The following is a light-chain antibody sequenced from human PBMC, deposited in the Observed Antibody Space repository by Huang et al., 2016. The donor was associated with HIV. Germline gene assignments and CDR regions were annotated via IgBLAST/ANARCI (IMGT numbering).Light chain of an antibody. V-gene: IGKV1D-8*01. CDR2: GAS. J-gene: IGKJ2*01. CDR3: QQYYSFPPT. Sequence: VIWMTQSPSLLSASTGDRVTISCRVSKGISSYLAWYQHKPGKAPELLIYGASTLQSGVPSRFSGSESGTDFTLTISRLQSEDFATYYCQQYYSFPPTFGQGTKLEIK. CDR1: KGISSY.